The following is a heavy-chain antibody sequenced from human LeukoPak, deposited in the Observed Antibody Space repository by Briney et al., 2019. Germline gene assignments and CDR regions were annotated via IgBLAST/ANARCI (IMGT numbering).Heavy chain of an antibody. V-gene: IGHV1-18*01. Sequence: ASVKVSCKASGYTFTSYGISWVRQAPGQGLEWMGWISAYNGNTNYAQKLQGRVTMTTDTSTSTAYMELRSLRSDDTAVYYCARRRSYDFWSGYYEGGWFDPWGQGTLVTVSS. D-gene: IGHD3-3*01. CDR2: ISAYNGNT. CDR1: GYTFTSYG. CDR3: ARRRSYDFWSGYYEGGWFDP. J-gene: IGHJ5*02.